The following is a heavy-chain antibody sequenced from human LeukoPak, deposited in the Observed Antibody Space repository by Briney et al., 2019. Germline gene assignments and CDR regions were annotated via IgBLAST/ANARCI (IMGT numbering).Heavy chain of an antibody. CDR1: GFTSSSYR. D-gene: IGHD2-15*01. V-gene: IGHV3-23*01. CDR3: AKQLGYCSDGSCYFPY. CDR2: ISNNGGYT. Sequence: GGSLRLSCAAPGFTSSSYRMNWVRKAPGKGLEWVSAISNNGGYTYYADSVQGRFTISRDNSKSTLCLQMNSLRAEDTAVYYCAKQLGYCSDGSCYFPYWGQGTLVTVSS. J-gene: IGHJ4*02.